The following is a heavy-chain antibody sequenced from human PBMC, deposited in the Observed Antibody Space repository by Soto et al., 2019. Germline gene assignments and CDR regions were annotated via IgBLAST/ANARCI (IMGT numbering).Heavy chain of an antibody. Sequence: GGSLRLSCAASGFTLRTYTMDWVRQAPGKGLEWVSSISISSSDRYYADSVRGRFTISRDNAKNALYLQMNSLRADDTAVYFCVRGMNPLFGGQGTLVTVSS. CDR1: GFTLRTYT. V-gene: IGHV3-21*06. CDR2: ISISSSDR. CDR3: VRGMNPLF. J-gene: IGHJ4*01.